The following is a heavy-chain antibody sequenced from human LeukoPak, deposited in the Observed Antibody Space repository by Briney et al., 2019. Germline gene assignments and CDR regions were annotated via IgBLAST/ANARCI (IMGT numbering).Heavy chain of an antibody. Sequence: SETLSLTCTVSGGSISSYYWSWIRQPPGKGLEWIGYIYYSGSTNYNPSLKSRVTISVDTSKNQFSLKLSSVTAADTAVYYCARELTYYYGSGSSLVYRWFDPWGQGTLVTVSS. CDR3: ARELTYYYGSGSSLVYRWFDP. J-gene: IGHJ5*02. CDR2: IYYSGST. D-gene: IGHD3-10*01. V-gene: IGHV4-59*01. CDR1: GGSISSYY.